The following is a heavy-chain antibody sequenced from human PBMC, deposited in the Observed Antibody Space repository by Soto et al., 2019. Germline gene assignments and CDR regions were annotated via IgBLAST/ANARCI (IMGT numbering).Heavy chain of an antibody. Sequence: QVQLVQSGAEVKKPGSSVKVSCKASGGTFSSYTISWVRQAPGQGLEWMGRIIPILGIANYAQKFQGRVTITADKSTSTAYMELSSLRSEDTAVYYCARERYYYDSSGYYWAYWGQGTLVTVSS. CDR1: GGTFSSYT. D-gene: IGHD3-22*01. CDR3: ARERYYYDSSGYYWAY. CDR2: IIPILGIA. V-gene: IGHV1-69*08. J-gene: IGHJ4*02.